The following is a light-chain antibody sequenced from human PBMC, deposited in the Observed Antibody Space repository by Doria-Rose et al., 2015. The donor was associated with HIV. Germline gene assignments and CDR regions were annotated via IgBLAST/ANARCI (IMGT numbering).Light chain of an antibody. CDR1: QIIDNS. J-gene: IGKJ2*01. CDR3: QQYNSYSPYT. V-gene: IGKV1-5*03. Sequence: MTPSPSTLSASVGDRVTITCRASQIIDNSLAWYQQKPGKAPNLLIYKASSLESGVPSRFSGSGSGREFTLTISSLQPDDFATYYCQQYNSYSPYTFGQGTKLEIK. CDR2: KAS.